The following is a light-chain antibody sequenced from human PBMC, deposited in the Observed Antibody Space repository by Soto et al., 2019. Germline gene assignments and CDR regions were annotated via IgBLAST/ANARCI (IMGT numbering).Light chain of an antibody. Sequence: QSALTQPPSVSGAPGQRVTISCTGSSSNIGADYDVHWYQHLPGTAPKLLIYANSNRPSGVPGRFSGSKSGTSASLAITGLQAEDEADYYCQSYDSSLSGYVFGTGTKVTVL. J-gene: IGLJ1*01. CDR3: QSYDSSLSGYV. V-gene: IGLV1-40*01. CDR1: SSNIGADYD. CDR2: ANS.